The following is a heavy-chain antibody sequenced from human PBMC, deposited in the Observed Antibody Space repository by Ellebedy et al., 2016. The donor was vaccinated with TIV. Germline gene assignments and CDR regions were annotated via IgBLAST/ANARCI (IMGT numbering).Heavy chain of an antibody. CDR3: AKGAIAVVVAASLIDP. CDR1: GGTFSTYA. V-gene: IGHV1-2*02. Sequence: AASVKVSCKSFGGTFSTYAVHWVRQVPGQGLEWMGWINPNSGATNYAQKFQGRVTMTRDTSITTAYLELSRLGSDDTAVYYCAKGAIAVVVAASLIDPWGQGTLVTVSS. D-gene: IGHD2-15*01. J-gene: IGHJ5*02. CDR2: INPNSGAT.